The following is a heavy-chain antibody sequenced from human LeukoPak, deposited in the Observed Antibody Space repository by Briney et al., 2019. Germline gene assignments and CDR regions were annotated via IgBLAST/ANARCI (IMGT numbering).Heavy chain of an antibody. V-gene: IGHV3-15*01. Sequence: GGSLRLSCAVSGFTVSNNYMSWVRQAPGKGLEWVGRIKSKTDGGTTDYAAPVKGRFTISRDDSKNTLYLQMNSLKTEDTAVYYCTTVYYYDSSGYYPPIWGQGTMVTVSS. CDR1: GFTVSNNY. J-gene: IGHJ3*02. D-gene: IGHD3-22*01. CDR2: IKSKTDGGTT. CDR3: TTVYYYDSSGYYPPI.